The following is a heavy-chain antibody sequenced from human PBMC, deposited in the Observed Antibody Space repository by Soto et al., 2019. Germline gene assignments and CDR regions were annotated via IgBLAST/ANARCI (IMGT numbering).Heavy chain of an antibody. CDR2: INPSGGST. J-gene: IGHJ5*02. V-gene: IGHV1-46*03. CDR3: VRESTPTRWFDP. D-gene: IGHD2-2*01. CDR1: GGTFSSYA. Sequence: GASVKVSCKASGGTFSSYAISWVRQAPGQGLEWMGVINPSGGSTSYAQNFQGRVTMTRDTSTSTVYMELSSLRSEDTAVYYCVRESTPTRWFDPWGQGTLVTVSS.